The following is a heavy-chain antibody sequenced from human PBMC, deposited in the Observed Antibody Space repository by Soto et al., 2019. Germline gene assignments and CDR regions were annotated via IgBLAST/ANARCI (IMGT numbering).Heavy chain of an antibody. CDR3: XXXXXXXXXXXEY. CDR1: GFTFGDYG. V-gene: IGHV3-49*03. CDR2: LGPKVYGGTT. Sequence: EVQLVESGGGLVQPGRSLRLSCTTSGFTFGDYGMSWFRQAPGKGLEWVGFLGPKVYGGTTEYAASVKGRFTISRDDSXXXXXXXXXXXXXXXXXXXXXXXXXXXXXXXXEYWGQGALVTVSS. J-gene: IGHJ4*02. D-gene: IGHD1-26*01.